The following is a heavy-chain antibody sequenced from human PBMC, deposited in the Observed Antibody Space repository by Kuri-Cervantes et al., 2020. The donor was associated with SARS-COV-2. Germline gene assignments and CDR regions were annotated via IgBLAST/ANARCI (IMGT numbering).Heavy chain of an antibody. V-gene: IGHV4-59*11. CDR3: ARVVLSRLTTVTNYYYYYYYMDV. D-gene: IGHD4-17*01. CDR2: IYYSGST. Sequence: ESLKISCTVSGGSISSHYWGWIRQPPGKGLEWIGYIYYSGSTNYNPSLKSRVTISVDTSKNQFSLKLSSVTAADTAVYYCARVVLSRLTTVTNYYYYYYYMDVWGKGTTVTVSS. J-gene: IGHJ6*03. CDR1: GGSISSHY.